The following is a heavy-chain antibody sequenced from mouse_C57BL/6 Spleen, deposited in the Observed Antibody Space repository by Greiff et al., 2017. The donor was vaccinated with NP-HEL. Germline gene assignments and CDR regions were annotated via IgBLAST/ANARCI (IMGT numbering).Heavy chain of an antibody. CDR3: ANWDDFDD. V-gene: IGHV1-55*01. Sequence: QVQLQQPGAELVKPGASVKLSCKASGYTFTSYWITWVKQRPGQGLEWIGVIHPGSGSTNYNEKFKSKATLTVDTSSSTAYMQLSSLTSEDSAVYYCANWDDFDDWGQATTLTVSS. CDR2: IHPGSGST. CDR1: GYTFTSYW. D-gene: IGHD4-1*01. J-gene: IGHJ2*01.